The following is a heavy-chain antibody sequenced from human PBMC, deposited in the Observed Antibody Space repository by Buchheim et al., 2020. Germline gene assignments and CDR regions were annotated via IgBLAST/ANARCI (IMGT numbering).Heavy chain of an antibody. D-gene: IGHD6-19*01. CDR3: ARDKYSSGWYYFDY. CDR1: GFTFSSYA. J-gene: IGHJ4*02. CDR2: ISYGGSNK. Sequence: QVQLVESGGGVVQPGRSLRLSCAASGFTFSSYAMHWVRQAPGKGLEWVAVISYGGSNKYYADSVKGRFTISRDNSKNTLYLQMNSLRAEDTAVYYCARDKYSSGWYYFDYWGQGTL. V-gene: IGHV3-30-3*01.